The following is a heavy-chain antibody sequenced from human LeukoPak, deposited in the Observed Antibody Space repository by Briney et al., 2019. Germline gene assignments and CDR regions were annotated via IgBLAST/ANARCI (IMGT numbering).Heavy chain of an antibody. CDR2: IYYSGST. CDR3: AGEGFGYSSDWYGGHVIDY. CDR1: GGYFSGSSYY. D-gene: IGHD6-19*01. J-gene: IGHJ4*02. Sequence: SETLSLTCTVSGGYFSGSSYYWGWIRQPPGKGLEWIGSIYYSGSTYYNPSLKSRVTISVDTSKNQLSLKLNSVTAADTAVYYCAGEGFGYSSDWYGGHVIDYWGQGILVTVSS. V-gene: IGHV4-39*07.